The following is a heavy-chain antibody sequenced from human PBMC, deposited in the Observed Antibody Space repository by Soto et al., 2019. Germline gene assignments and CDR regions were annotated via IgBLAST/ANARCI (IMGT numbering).Heavy chain of an antibody. J-gene: IGHJ3*02. CDR2: IYYSGST. CDR3: ARDRVDGYNPPGAFDI. CDR1: GGSSSSSSYY. Sequence: PSETLSLTCTVSGGSSSSSSYYWGWIRQPPGKGLEWIGYIYYSGSTYYNPSLKSRVTISVDTSKNQFSLKLSSVTAADTAVYYCARDRVDGYNPPGAFDIWGQGTMVTVSS. D-gene: IGHD5-12*01. V-gene: IGHV4-31*03.